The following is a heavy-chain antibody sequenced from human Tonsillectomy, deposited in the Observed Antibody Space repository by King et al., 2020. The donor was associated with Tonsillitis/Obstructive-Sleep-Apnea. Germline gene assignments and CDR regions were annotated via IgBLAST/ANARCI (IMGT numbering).Heavy chain of an antibody. V-gene: IGHV3-15*07. Sequence: VQLVESGGGLVKPGGSLRLSCAASGFTFSNAWMNWVRQAPGKGLEWVGRIKSKTDGGTTDYAPPVKGRFTISRDDSKKTLYLQMNSLKTEDTAVYYCTTGDYYYYGMDVWGQGTTVTVSS. CDR3: TTGDYYYYGMDV. CDR1: GFTFSNAW. J-gene: IGHJ6*02. CDR2: IKSKTDGGTT.